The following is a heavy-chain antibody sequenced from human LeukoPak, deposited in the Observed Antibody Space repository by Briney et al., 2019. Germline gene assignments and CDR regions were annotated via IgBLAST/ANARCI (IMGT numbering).Heavy chain of an antibody. D-gene: IGHD2-2*01. Sequence: GRSLRLSCAASGFTFSSYAMHWVRQAPGKGLEWVAVISYDGSNKYYADSVKGRFTISRDNSKNTLYLQMNSLRAEDTAVYYCARDRHRVVPAAIPDYWGQGTLVTVSS. CDR3: ARDRHRVVPAAIPDY. CDR1: GFTFSSYA. V-gene: IGHV3-30*01. CDR2: ISYDGSNK. J-gene: IGHJ4*02.